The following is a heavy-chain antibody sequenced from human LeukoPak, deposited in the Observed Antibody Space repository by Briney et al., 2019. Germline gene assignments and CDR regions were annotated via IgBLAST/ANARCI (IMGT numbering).Heavy chain of an antibody. J-gene: IGHJ4*02. V-gene: IGHV4-30-2*01. CDR3: ARFTWFGEHLDY. D-gene: IGHD3-10*01. Sequence: SETLPLTCAVYGGSFSGYSWSWIRQPPGKGLEWIGYIYHSGSTYYNPSLKSRVTISVDRSKNQFSLKLSSVTAADTAVYYCARFTWFGEHLDYWGQGTLVTVSS. CDR1: GGSFSGYS. CDR2: IYHSGST.